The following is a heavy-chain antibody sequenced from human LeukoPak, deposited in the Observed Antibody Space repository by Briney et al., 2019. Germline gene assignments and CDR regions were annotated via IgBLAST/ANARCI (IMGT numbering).Heavy chain of an antibody. CDR1: GFTFSSYA. V-gene: IGHV3-23*01. CDR3: AKVGYSSGWYSRYYYYYGMDV. Sequence: GGSLRLSCAASGFTFSSYAMSWVRQAPGKGLEWVSAISGSGGSTYYADSGKGRFTISRDNSKNTLYLQMNSLRAEDTAVYYCAKVGYSSGWYSRYYYYYGMDVWGQGTTVTVSS. J-gene: IGHJ6*02. D-gene: IGHD6-19*01. CDR2: ISGSGGST.